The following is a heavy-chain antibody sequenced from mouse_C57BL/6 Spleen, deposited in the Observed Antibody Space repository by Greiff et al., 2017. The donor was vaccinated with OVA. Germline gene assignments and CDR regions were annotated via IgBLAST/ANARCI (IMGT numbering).Heavy chain of an antibody. CDR2: IYPGDGDT. V-gene: IGHV1-80*01. Sequence: QVQLQQSGAELVKPGASVKISCKASGYAFSSYWMHWVKQRPGKGLEWIGQIYPGDGDTNYNGKFKGKATLTADKSSSTAYMQLSSLTSEDSAVYFCAREGGWLLPFAYWGQGTLVTVSA. D-gene: IGHD2-3*01. CDR3: AREGGWLLPFAY. J-gene: IGHJ3*01. CDR1: GYAFSSYW.